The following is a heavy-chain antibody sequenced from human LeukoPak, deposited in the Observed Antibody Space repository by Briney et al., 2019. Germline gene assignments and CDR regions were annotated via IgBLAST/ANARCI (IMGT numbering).Heavy chain of an antibody. D-gene: IGHD3-3*01. J-gene: IGHJ4*02. CDR3: ARLMRDFWSGYYFY. V-gene: IGHV4-39*01. Sequence: SETLSLTCTVSGGSISSSSYYWGWIRQPPGKGLEWIGSIYYSGSTYYNPSLKSRVTISVDTSKNQFSLKLSSVTAADTAVYYCARLMRDFWSGYYFYWGQGTLVTVSS. CDR1: GGSISSSSYY. CDR2: IYYSGST.